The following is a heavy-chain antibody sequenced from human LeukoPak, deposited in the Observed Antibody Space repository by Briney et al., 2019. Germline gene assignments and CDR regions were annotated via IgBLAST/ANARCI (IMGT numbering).Heavy chain of an antibody. CDR2: ISYDGSNK. V-gene: IGHV3-30-3*01. J-gene: IGHJ6*01. CDR1: GFTFSSYA. Sequence: GGSLRLSCAASGFTFSSYAMHWVRQAPGKGLEWVAVISYDGSNKYYADSVKGRFTTSRDNSKNTLYLQMNSLRAEDTAVYYCARDGAGYYDSSGYEYYYYGMDVWGQGTTVTVSS. D-gene: IGHD3-22*01. CDR3: ARDGAGYYDSSGYEYYYYGMDV.